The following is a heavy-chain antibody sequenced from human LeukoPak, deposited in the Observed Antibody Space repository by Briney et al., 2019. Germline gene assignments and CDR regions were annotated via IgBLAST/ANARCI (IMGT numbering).Heavy chain of an antibody. CDR2: IIPIFGTA. CDR3: ARDRHLSHNWFDP. CDR1: GGTFSSYA. Sequence: SVKVSCKASGGTFSSYAISWVRQAPGQGLEWMGGIIPIFGTANYAQKFQGRVTITADESTSTAYMELSSLRSEDTAVYYCARDRHLSHNWFDPWGQGTLVTVSS. V-gene: IGHV1-69*13. J-gene: IGHJ5*02.